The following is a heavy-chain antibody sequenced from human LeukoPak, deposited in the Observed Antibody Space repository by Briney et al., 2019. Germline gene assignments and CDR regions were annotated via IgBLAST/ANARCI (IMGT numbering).Heavy chain of an antibody. V-gene: IGHV1-69*04. CDR1: GGTFSSYA. J-gene: IGHJ4*02. Sequence: ASVKVSRKASGGTFSSYAISWVRQAPGQGLEWMGRIIPIFGIANYAQKFQGRVTITADKSTSTAYMELSSLRSEDTAVYYCARSTSFSSGYYPYYFDYWGQGTLVTVSS. CDR3: ARSTSFSSGYYPYYFDY. CDR2: IIPIFGIA. D-gene: IGHD3-22*01.